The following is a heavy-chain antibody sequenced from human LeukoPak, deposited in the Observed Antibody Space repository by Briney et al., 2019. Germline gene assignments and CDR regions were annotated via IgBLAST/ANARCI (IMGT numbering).Heavy chain of an antibody. J-gene: IGHJ4*02. Sequence: GGSLRLSCAASGFSSSNYGMHWVRQAPGKGLEWVAVISNDGSNKYYGNSVKGRFTISRDNSKNTLYLQMNSLRAEDTAVYYCAKAALPYYDLYFDYWGQGTLVTVSS. CDR2: ISNDGSNK. CDR1: GFSSSNYG. V-gene: IGHV3-30*18. D-gene: IGHD3-3*01. CDR3: AKAALPYYDLYFDY.